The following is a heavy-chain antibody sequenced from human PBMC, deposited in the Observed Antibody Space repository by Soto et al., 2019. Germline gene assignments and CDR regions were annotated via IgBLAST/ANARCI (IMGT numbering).Heavy chain of an antibody. V-gene: IGHV4-59*01. CDR1: GGSISSYY. CDR2: IYYSGST. D-gene: IGHD4-17*01. CDR3: ARGWGCYGEGDY. Sequence: QVQLQESGPGLVKPSETLSLTCTVSGGSISSYYWSWIRQPPGKGLEWIGYIYYSGSTNYNPSLKRGTTITVDTSKNHSSLMLSSVTASDTAASYCARGWGCYGEGDYWGQGTLVTVSS. J-gene: IGHJ4*02.